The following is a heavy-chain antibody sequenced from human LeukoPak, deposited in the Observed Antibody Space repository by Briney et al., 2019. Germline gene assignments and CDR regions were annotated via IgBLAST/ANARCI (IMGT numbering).Heavy chain of an antibody. CDR2: MNPNSGNT. D-gene: IGHD5-18*01. CDR3: ARGRRNRSRIQLWLELYCYYMDV. CDR1: GYTFTSYD. J-gene: IGHJ6*03. Sequence: ASVKVSCKASGYTFTSYDINWVRQATGQGLEWMGWMNPNSGNTGYAQKFQGRVTMTRNTSISTAYMELSSLRSEDTAVYYCARGRRNRSRIQLWLELYCYYMDVWGKGTTVTISS. V-gene: IGHV1-8*01.